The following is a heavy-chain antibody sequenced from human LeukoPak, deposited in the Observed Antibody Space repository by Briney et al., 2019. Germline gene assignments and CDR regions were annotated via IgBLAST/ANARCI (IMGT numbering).Heavy chain of an antibody. D-gene: IGHD3-3*01. V-gene: IGHV4-59*01. CDR1: GDSISDYY. CDR3: ARAGISRVALDY. CDR2: VYSSGST. Sequence: PSETLSLTCTVSGDSISDYYWSWIRQPPGKGLEWIGYVYSSGSTNSNPSLRSRVTISVDTSRNQFSLKLTSVTAADTAVYYCARAGISRVALDYWGQGTLVIVSS. J-gene: IGHJ4*02.